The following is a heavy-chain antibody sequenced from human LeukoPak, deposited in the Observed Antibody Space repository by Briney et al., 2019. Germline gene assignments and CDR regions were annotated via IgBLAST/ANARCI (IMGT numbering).Heavy chain of an antibody. D-gene: IGHD1-26*01. CDR1: GFTFSSYA. CDR2: ISGSVGGA. Sequence: RVGCLRLSCAASGFTFSSYAMSWVRQAPGKGLEWVSAISGSVGGAYYADSVKGRFTIPRDNSKNTLYLQMNSLRAEDTAVYYCARLNGSGTRKGTNWFDPWGQGTLVSVSS. V-gene: IGHV3-23*01. J-gene: IGHJ5*02. CDR3: ARLNGSGTRKGTNWFDP.